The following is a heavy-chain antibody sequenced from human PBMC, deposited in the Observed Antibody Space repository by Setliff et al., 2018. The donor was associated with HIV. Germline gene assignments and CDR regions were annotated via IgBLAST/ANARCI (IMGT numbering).Heavy chain of an antibody. Sequence: GGSLRLSCAASGFTFSSYSMNWVRQAPGKGLEWVSYISSSSSTIYYADSVKGRFTISRDNAKNSLYLQMNSLRAEDTAVYYCARDVCSGAYCYAYYYYGMDVWGQGTTVTVSS. V-gene: IGHV3-48*01. CDR3: ARDVCSGAYCYAYYYYGMDV. J-gene: IGHJ6*02. CDR2: ISSSSSTI. CDR1: GFTFSSYS. D-gene: IGHD2-15*01.